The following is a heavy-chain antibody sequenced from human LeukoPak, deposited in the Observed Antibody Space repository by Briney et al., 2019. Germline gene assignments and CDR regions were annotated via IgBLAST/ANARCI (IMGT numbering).Heavy chain of an antibody. Sequence: SETLSLTCAVSGGSISSYYWSWIRQPPGKGLEWIGYIYYSGSTNYNPSLKSRVTISVDTSKNQFSLKLSSVTAADTAVYYCARDVGYYFDYWGQGTLVTVSS. J-gene: IGHJ4*02. CDR3: ARDVGYYFDY. V-gene: IGHV4-59*01. CDR1: GGSISSYY. CDR2: IYYSGST.